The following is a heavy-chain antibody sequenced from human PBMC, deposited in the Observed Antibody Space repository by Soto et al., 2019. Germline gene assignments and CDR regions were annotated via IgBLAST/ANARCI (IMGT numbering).Heavy chain of an antibody. D-gene: IGHD4-17*01. Sequence: QLQLQESGSGLVKPSQTLSLTCAVSGGSISSGGYSWSWIRQPPGKGLEWIGYIYHSGSTYYNPSLKSRVTISVYRSKNQFSLKLSSVTAADTAVYYCARSGDVNYFDYWGKGTMVTVSS. CDR2: IYHSGST. CDR1: GGSISSGGYS. J-gene: IGHJ4*02. CDR3: ARSGDVNYFDY. V-gene: IGHV4-30-2*01.